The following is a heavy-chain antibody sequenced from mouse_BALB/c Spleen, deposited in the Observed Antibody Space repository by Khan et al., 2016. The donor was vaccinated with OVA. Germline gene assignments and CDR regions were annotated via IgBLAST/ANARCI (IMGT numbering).Heavy chain of an antibody. CDR2: IYPGNSDT. D-gene: IGHD2-1*01. V-gene: IGHV1-5*01. J-gene: IGHJ2*01. CDR1: GYTFTNYW. CDR3: TRNGFGNYESWDY. Sequence: VQLKESGTVLARPGASVKMSCKGSGYTFTNYWMHWVKQRPGQGLEWIGAIYPGNSDTNYNQKFKGRAKLTEVTSTSTAYMELNSLTNEASAFYYCTRNGFGNYESWDYWGQGTTLTVSS.